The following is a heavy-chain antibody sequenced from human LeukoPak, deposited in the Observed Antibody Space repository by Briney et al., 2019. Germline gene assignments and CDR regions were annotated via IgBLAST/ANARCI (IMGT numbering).Heavy chain of an antibody. Sequence: ASVKASCKASGYTFTGYYMHWVRQAPGQGLEWMGWINPNSGGTNYAQKFQGRVTMTRDTSISTAYMELSRLRSDDTAVYYCARGNRITIFGVASPHFDYWGQGTLVTVSS. D-gene: IGHD3-3*01. CDR3: ARGNRITIFGVASPHFDY. J-gene: IGHJ4*02. CDR1: GYTFTGYY. CDR2: INPNSGGT. V-gene: IGHV1-2*02.